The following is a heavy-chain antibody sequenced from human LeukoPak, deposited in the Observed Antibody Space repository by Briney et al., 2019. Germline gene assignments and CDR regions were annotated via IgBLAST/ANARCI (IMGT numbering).Heavy chain of an antibody. Sequence: GGSLRLSCAASGFTFSSYAMSWVRQAPGKGLEWVSAISGSGGSTYYADSVKGRFTISRDNSKNTLYLQMYSLRAEDTAVYYCAKDHFYGDYSRNCFDYWGQGTLVTVSS. CDR1: GFTFSSYA. CDR2: ISGSGGST. D-gene: IGHD4-17*01. V-gene: IGHV3-23*01. J-gene: IGHJ4*02. CDR3: AKDHFYGDYSRNCFDY.